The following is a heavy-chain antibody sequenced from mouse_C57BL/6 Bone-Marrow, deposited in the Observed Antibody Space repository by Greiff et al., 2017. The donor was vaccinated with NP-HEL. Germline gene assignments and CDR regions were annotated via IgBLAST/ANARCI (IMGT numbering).Heavy chain of an antibody. V-gene: IGHV1-52*01. J-gene: IGHJ3*01. Sequence: QVQLQQPGAELVRPGSSVKLSCKASGYTFTSYWMHWVKQRPIQGLEWIGNIDPSDSETHYNQKFKDKATLTVDKSSSTAYMQLSSLTSEDSAVYYCAREGGYGYAGGCAYWGQGTLVTVSA. D-gene: IGHD2-2*01. CDR1: GYTFTSYW. CDR3: AREGGYGYAGGCAY. CDR2: IDPSDSET.